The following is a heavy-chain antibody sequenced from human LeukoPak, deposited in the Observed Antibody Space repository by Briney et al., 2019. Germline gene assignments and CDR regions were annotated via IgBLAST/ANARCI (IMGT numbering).Heavy chain of an antibody. CDR2: ISSSGSTI. J-gene: IGHJ3*02. CDR1: GFTFSSYS. D-gene: IGHD6-19*01. CDR3: ARDLGSGWYDAFDI. V-gene: IGHV3-48*04. Sequence: GGSLRLSCAASGFTFSSYSMNWVRQAPGKGLEWVSYISSSGSTIYYADSVKGRFTISRDNAKNSLYLQMNSLRAEDTAVYYCARDLGSGWYDAFDIWGQGTMVTVSS.